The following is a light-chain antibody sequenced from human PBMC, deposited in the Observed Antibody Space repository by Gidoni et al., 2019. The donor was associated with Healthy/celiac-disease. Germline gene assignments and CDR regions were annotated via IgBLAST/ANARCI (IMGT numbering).Light chain of an antibody. J-gene: IGKJ3*01. CDR1: KDNSKY. CDR2: DAS. V-gene: IGKV1-33*01. Sequence: DIQITQSPSSLSASVGDRVTITCQACKDNSKYLNWYQQNPGKAPKVLIYDASNLATGVPSRFSGSGSGRDFTFNISSLQPEDIATYYCQQFDNLPFAFGPGTKVDIK. CDR3: QQFDNLPFA.